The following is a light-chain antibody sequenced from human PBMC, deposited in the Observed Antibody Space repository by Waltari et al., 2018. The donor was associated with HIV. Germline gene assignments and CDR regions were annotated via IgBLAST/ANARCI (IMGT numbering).Light chain of an antibody. J-gene: IGLJ3*02. CDR1: SSHIGDNP. Sequence: QSALTQPPSTSGTPGQTVPIPCSGSSSHIGDNPASWYQQLPGTAPKLLIYRNSQRPSGVRDRFSGSKSGTSASLAINDLRSEDEAEYHCAAWDDSLSGWVFGGGTNLTVL. CDR3: AAWDDSLSGWV. CDR2: RNS. V-gene: IGLV1-47*01.